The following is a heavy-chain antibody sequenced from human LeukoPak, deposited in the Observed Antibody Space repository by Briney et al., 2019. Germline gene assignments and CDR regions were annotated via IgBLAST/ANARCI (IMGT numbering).Heavy chain of an antibody. J-gene: IGHJ6*03. D-gene: IGHD3-10*01. Sequence: PGGSLRLSCAASEFTFSDYYMSWIRQAPGKGLAWVSYISSTASTKYYADSVKGRFTIARDNAKNSLYLQMNSLRAEDTAVYYCARSSITMVRGVIKSTTSWYHYYNMDVWGKGTTVTVSS. CDR3: ARSSITMVRGVIKSTTSWYHYYNMDV. V-gene: IGHV3-11*04. CDR1: EFTFSDYY. CDR2: ISSTASTK.